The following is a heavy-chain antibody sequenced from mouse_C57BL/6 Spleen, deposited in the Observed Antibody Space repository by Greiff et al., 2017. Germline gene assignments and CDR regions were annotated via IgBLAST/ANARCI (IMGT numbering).Heavy chain of an antibody. CDR1: GYTFTSYW. D-gene: IGHD2-5*01. V-gene: IGHV1-69*01. J-gene: IGHJ2*01. CDR3: ARRYSNGFDY. CDR2: IDPSDSYT. Sequence: VQLQQSGAELVMPGASVKLSCKASGYTFTSYWMHWVKQRPGQGLEWIGEIDPSDSYTNYNQKFKGKSTLTVDKSSSTAYMQLSSLTSEDAAVYYCARRYSNGFDYWGQGTTLTVSS.